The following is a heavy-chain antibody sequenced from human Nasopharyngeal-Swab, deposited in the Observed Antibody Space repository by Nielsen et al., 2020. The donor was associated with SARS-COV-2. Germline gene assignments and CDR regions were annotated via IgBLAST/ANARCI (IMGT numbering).Heavy chain of an antibody. CDR1: GFTFSRYG. CDR3: AKTSYEVLYQGRVDY. CDR2: TSYQGSNT. J-gene: IGHJ4*02. V-gene: IGHV3-30*18. D-gene: IGHD2-2*02. Sequence: GESLKISCAASGFTFSRYGMHWVRQAPGKGLEWVAITSYQGSNTYYADSVKGRFTISRDNSKNTLYLQMNSLRAEDTAMYYCAKTSYEVLYQGRVDYWGQGTLVTVSS.